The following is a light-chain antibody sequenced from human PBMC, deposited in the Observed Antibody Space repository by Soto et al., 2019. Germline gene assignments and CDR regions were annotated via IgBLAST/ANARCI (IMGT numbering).Light chain of an antibody. CDR1: SSDVGGYNY. J-gene: IGLJ1*01. CDR2: DVN. V-gene: IGLV2-14*03. CDR3: SSYTSSSTEV. Sequence: QSALTQPASVSGSPGQLITISCTGTSSDVGGYNYVSWYQHHPGKAPKLLIYDVNSRPSGVSDRFSGSKSGNTASLTISGLQAEDEADYYCSSYTSSSTEVFGTGTKLTVL.